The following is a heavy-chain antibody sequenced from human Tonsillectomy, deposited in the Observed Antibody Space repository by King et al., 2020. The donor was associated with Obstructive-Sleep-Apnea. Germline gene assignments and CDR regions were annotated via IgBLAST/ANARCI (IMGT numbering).Heavy chain of an antibody. CDR1: GFTFSSYW. Sequence: VQLVESGGGLVQPGGSLRLSCAASGFTFSSYWMHWVRQAPGRGLVWVSRINSDGSSTDYAVSVKGRFTTSRDNAKNTLYLQMNRLRAEDTAVYYCARVYDSSGYYYGYGMDVWGQGTTVTVSS. CDR2: INSDGSST. D-gene: IGHD3-22*01. J-gene: IGHJ6*02. CDR3: ARVYDSSGYYYGYGMDV. V-gene: IGHV3-74*01.